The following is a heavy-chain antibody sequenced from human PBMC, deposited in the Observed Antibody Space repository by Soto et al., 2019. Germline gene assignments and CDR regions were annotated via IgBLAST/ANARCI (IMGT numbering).Heavy chain of an antibody. J-gene: IGHJ6*03. CDR3: ARDFYKIAGSSSSGYYYYYMDV. V-gene: IGHV1-8*01. Sequence: QVQLVQSGAEVKKPGASVKVSCKASGYTFTSYDINWVRQATGQGLEWMGWMNPNSGNTGYAQKFQGRVTMTRNTSKSTAYMELSSLRSEDTAVYYCARDFYKIAGSSSSGYYYYYMDVWGKGTTVTVSS. D-gene: IGHD6-6*01. CDR2: MNPNSGNT. CDR1: GYTFTSYD.